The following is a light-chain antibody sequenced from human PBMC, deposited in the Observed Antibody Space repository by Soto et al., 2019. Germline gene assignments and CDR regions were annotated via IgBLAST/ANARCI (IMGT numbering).Light chain of an antibody. V-gene: IGKV3-15*01. J-gene: IGKJ1*01. CDR2: GAS. Sequence: EVFMTQSPATLSVSGGERATLSCRASESVSNNLTWYQQKPGQPPRLLIYGASTRATGVPGRFSGSGSGTEFTLTISSLQPDDFATYYCQQYNSYSTFGQGTKVDIK. CDR1: ESVSNN. CDR3: QQYNSYST.